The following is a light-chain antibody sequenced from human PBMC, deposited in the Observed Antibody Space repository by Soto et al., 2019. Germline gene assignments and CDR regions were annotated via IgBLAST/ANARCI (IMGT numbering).Light chain of an antibody. CDR1: SSDVGGYNY. CDR2: EVS. J-gene: IGLJ1*01. Sequence: QSVLTQPASVSGSPGQSITISCTGTSSDVGGYNYVSWYQQHPGKAPKLMIYEVSNRPSGGSNRFSGSKSGNTASLTISGLQAEDEADYYCSSYTSSSTGYVFGTGTKVTV. CDR3: SSYTSSSTGYV. V-gene: IGLV2-14*01.